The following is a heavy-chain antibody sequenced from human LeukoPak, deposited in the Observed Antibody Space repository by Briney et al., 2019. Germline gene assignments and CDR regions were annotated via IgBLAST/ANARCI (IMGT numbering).Heavy chain of an antibody. CDR1: GFTFSSYS. Sequence: PGGSLRLSCAASGFTFSSYSMNWVRQAPGKGLEWVSSISISSSYIYYADSVKGRFTISRDNAKNSLYLQMNSLRAEDTAVYYCARVPGYSSSWYISYYYYYYMDVWGKRTTVTVSS. CDR2: ISISSSYI. V-gene: IGHV3-21*01. D-gene: IGHD6-13*01. CDR3: ARVPGYSSSWYISYYYYYYMDV. J-gene: IGHJ6*03.